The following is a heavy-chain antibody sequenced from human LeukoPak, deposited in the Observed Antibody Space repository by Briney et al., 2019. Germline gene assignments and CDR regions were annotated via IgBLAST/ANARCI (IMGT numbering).Heavy chain of an antibody. V-gene: IGHV4-4*07. CDR1: GGSNSSYY. CDR2: LYTSGST. D-gene: IGHD2-8*02. J-gene: IGHJ5*02. Sequence: SETLSLTCTVSGGSNSSYYWSWIRQPAGKGLEWIGRLYTSGSTNYNPSLTSRVNMSVDKSKNQFSLKLSSVTAADTAVYYCARDTGSARFDPWGQGTVLTVFS. CDR3: ARDTGSARFDP.